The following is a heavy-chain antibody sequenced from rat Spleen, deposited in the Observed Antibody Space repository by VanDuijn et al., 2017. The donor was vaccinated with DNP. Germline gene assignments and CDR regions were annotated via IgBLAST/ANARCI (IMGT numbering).Heavy chain of an antibody. CDR1: GFAFSDYY. Sequence: EVQLVESGGGLVQPGRSLNLSCAASGFAFSDYYMAWVRQVPGKGLEWVASITSSGGSTYYPDSVKGRFTISRDNAKNTLYLQMNSLRSEDTATYYCATHSGWFAYWGQGSPVTVSS. V-gene: IGHV5-25*01. CDR3: ATHSGWFAY. J-gene: IGHJ3*01. CDR2: ITSSGGST. D-gene: IGHD1-1*01.